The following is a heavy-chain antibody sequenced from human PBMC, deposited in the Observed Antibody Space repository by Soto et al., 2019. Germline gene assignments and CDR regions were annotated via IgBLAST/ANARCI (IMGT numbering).Heavy chain of an antibody. Sequence: GESLKISCKGSGYSFTSYWIGWVRQMPGKGLEWMGIIYPGDSDTRYSPSFQGQVTISADKSISTAYLQWSSLKASDTAMYYCARQEPRYYYDSSGYYWNWGQGTLVTVSS. J-gene: IGHJ4*02. D-gene: IGHD3-22*01. V-gene: IGHV5-51*01. CDR3: ARQEPRYYYDSSGYYWN. CDR2: IYPGDSDT. CDR1: GYSFTSYW.